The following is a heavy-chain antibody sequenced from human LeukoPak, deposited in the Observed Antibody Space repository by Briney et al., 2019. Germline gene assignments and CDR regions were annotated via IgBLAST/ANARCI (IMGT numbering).Heavy chain of an antibody. J-gene: IGHJ4*02. CDR1: GFTFSSYG. D-gene: IGHD1-26*01. V-gene: IGHV3-33*01. CDR2: IWYDGSNK. CDR3: AREAGGGSYYYFDY. Sequence: GGSLRPSCAASGFTFSSYGMHWVRQAPGKGLEWVAVIWYDGSNKYYADSVKGRFTISRDSSKNTLYLQMNSLRAEDTAVYYCAREAGGGSYYYFDYWGQGTLVTVSS.